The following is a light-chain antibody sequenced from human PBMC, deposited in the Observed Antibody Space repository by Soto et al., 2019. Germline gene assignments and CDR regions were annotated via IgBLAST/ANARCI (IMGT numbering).Light chain of an antibody. J-gene: IGLJ1*01. Sequence: QSALTQPPSASGSPGQSVTISCTGTSSDVGGYKYVSWYQQHPGKAPKLMIFEVNKRPSGVPDRFSGSKSGNTASLTVSGRQAEYEADYYCSSYAGINNLGVFGTGTKLTVL. V-gene: IGLV2-8*01. CDR1: SSDVGGYKY. CDR2: EVN. CDR3: SSYAGINNLGV.